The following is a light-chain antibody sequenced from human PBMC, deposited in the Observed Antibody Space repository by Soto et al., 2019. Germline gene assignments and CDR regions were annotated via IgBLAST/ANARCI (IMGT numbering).Light chain of an antibody. CDR1: QSISSW. J-gene: IGKJ5*01. V-gene: IGKV1-5*03. CDR3: QQYNSYSYT. Sequence: DIQMTQSPSTLSASVGDRVTITCRASQSISSWLAWYQQKPGKAPKLLIYKASSLESGVPPRFSGSGSGTEFTLTISSLQPDDFATYYCQQYNSYSYTFGQGTRLEIK. CDR2: KAS.